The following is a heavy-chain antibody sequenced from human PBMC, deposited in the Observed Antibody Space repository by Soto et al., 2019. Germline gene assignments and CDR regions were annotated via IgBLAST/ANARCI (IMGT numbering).Heavy chain of an antibody. CDR3: ARDGCSSTSCYAEAYYYYYGMDV. CDR1: GYTFTSYG. V-gene: IGHV1-18*01. J-gene: IGHJ6*02. Sequence: ASVKVSCKASGYTFTSYGISWVRQAPGQGLEWKGWISAYNGNTNYAQKLQSRVTMTTDTSTSTAYMELRSLRSDDTAVYYCARDGCSSTSCYAEAYYYYYGMDVWGQGTTVTVSS. CDR2: ISAYNGNT. D-gene: IGHD2-2*01.